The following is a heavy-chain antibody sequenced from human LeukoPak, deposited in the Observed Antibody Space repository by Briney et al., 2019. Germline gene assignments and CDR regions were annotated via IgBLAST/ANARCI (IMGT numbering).Heavy chain of an antibody. Sequence: GGSLRLSCAASGFTFSSYWMHWVRQAPGKGLVWVSRINGDGSSTSYADSVKGRFTISRDNAKSTLYLEMNSLRTEDTAVYYCARVQSSGWYGSWGQGTLVTVSS. V-gene: IGHV3-74*01. CDR2: INGDGSST. J-gene: IGHJ5*01. D-gene: IGHD6-19*01. CDR3: ARVQSSGWYGS. CDR1: GFTFSSYW.